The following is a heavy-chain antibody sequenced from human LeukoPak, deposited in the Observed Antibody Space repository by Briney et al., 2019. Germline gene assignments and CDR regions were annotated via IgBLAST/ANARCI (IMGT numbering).Heavy chain of an antibody. CDR1: GGTFSSYA. CDR3: ARSDEYSSSSRYYGMDV. Sequence: ASVKVSFKASGGTFSSYAISWVRQAPGQGLEWMGGIIPIFGTANYAPKFQGRVTITADESTSTAYMELSSLRSEDTAVYHCARSDEYSSSSRYYGMDVWGQGTTVTVSS. J-gene: IGHJ6*02. CDR2: IIPIFGTA. D-gene: IGHD6-6*01. V-gene: IGHV1-69*13.